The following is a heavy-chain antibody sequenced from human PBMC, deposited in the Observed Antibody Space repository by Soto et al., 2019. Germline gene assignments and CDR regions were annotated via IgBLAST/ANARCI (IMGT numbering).Heavy chain of an antibody. CDR2: IVVGSGNT. V-gene: IGHV1-58*02. Sequence: ASVKVSCKASGFTFTSSAMQWVRQARGQRLEWIGWIVVGSGNTNYAQKFQERVTITRDMSTSTAYMELNSLTVGDTAVYYCVRAYSYGPPPYYFYYIGVWGKGTTVTVSS. J-gene: IGHJ6*03. CDR3: VRAYSYGPPPYYFYYIGV. CDR1: GFTFTSSA. D-gene: IGHD5-18*01.